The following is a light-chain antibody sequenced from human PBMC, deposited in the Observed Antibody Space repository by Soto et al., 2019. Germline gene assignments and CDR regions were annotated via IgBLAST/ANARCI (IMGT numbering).Light chain of an antibody. Sequence: DIQMTQSPSSLSASVGDRVTITCRASPSISTYLNWFQQKPGKAPNLLIYAASSLQSGVPSRFSGSGSGTDGTLTISSLQKEDVAAYYCQQSYSTTITFGQGTRLEIK. J-gene: IGKJ5*01. V-gene: IGKV1-39*01. CDR3: QQSYSTTIT. CDR1: PSISTY. CDR2: AAS.